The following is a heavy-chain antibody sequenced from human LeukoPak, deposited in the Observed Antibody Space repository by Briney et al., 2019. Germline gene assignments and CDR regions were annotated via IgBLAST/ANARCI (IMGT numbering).Heavy chain of an antibody. CDR3: TTRYGSGSYYNG. CDR2: IKSKTDGGTT. V-gene: IGHV3-15*01. D-gene: IGHD3-10*01. Sequence: GGSLRLSCAASGFTFSNAWMSWVRQASGKGLEWVGRIKSKTDGGTTDYAAPVKGRFTISRDDSKNTLYLQMNSLKTEDTAVYYCTTRYGSGSYYNGWGQGTLVTVSS. J-gene: IGHJ4*02. CDR1: GFTFSNAW.